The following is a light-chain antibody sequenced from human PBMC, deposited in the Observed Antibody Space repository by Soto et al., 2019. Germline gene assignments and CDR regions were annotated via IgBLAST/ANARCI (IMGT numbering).Light chain of an antibody. CDR2: ATS. CDR3: QQYNHWPRMLS. V-gene: IGKV3-15*01. J-gene: IGKJ4*01. Sequence: EIVLTQSPATLYVSPGERATLSCRASQSLSSNVAWYQQRPGQAPRLLIYATSSRASDVPARFSGGGSGTEFTLTIASLQSEDFAIHYCQQYNHWPRMLSFGGGTKVDIK. CDR1: QSLSSN.